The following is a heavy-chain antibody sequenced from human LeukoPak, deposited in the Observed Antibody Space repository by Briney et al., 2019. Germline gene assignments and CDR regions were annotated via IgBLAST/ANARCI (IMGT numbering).Heavy chain of an antibody. Sequence: GGSLRLSCAASGFTVSGDYMSWVRQAPGKGLEWVSVIHSGGSTYYADSVKGRFTISRDTSKNTLYLQMNSLRAEDTAVYYCARDLDMVRGVFDFWGQGTLVTVSS. D-gene: IGHD3-10*01. J-gene: IGHJ4*02. V-gene: IGHV3-53*01. CDR2: IHSGGST. CDR1: GFTVSGDY. CDR3: ARDLDMVRGVFDF.